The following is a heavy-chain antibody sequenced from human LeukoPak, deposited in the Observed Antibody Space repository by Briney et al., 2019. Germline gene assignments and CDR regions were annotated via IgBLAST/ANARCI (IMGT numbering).Heavy chain of an antibody. D-gene: IGHD6-13*01. J-gene: IGHJ4*02. CDR3: ARIGYSSSSFDY. Sequence: PGGSLRLSCAASGFIFSNYWMSWVRQAPGKGLEWVANMKQDGSQTYYVDSLKGRFTISRDNAKNSVYLQMNNLRDEDTAVYYCARIGYSSSSFDYWGQGTLVTVSS. CDR2: MKQDGSQT. V-gene: IGHV3-7*01. CDR1: GFIFSNYW.